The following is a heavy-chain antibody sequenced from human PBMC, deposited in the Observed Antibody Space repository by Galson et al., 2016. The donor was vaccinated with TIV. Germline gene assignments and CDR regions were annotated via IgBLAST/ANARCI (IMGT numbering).Heavy chain of an antibody. J-gene: IGHJ6*02. CDR3: ARDRVVDATYYYYYYGMDV. CDR1: GFSVKFYV. CDR2: ISLSGSNT. D-gene: IGHD2-15*01. V-gene: IGHV3-23*01. Sequence: SLRLSCAASGFSVKFYVMSWVRQAPGKGLELVAGISLSGSNTYYPDSVKGRLTISRDNSKNTLYLQMNSLRVEDTAVYYCARDRVVDATYYYYYYGMDVWGQGTAVTVSS.